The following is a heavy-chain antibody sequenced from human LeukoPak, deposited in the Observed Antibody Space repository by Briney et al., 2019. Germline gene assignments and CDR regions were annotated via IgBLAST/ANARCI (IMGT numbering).Heavy chain of an antibody. J-gene: IGHJ6*02. D-gene: IGHD3-10*01. CDR3: AREYYGSGSYSYGMDV. CDR2: ISSSGSTI. V-gene: IGHV3-48*03. Sequence: PGGSLRLSCAASGFTFSSYEMNWVRQAPGKGLEWVSYISSSGSTIYYADSVKGRFTISRDSAKNSLYLQMNSLRAEDTAVYYCAREYYGSGSYSYGMDVWGQGTTVTVSS. CDR1: GFTFSSYE.